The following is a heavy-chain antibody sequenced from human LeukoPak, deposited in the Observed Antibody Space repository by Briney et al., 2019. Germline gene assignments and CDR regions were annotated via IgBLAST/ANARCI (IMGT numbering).Heavy chain of an antibody. J-gene: IGHJ4*02. CDR1: GFTFDDYA. Sequence: GGSLRLSCAASGFTFDDYAMHWVRQAPGKGLEWVSLISGDGGSTYYADSVKGRFTISRDNSKNSLYLQMNSLRTEDPDFYYCAKVLGYYDSSGYYQEGGFDYWGQGTLVTVSS. CDR3: AKVLGYYDSSGYYQEGGFDY. CDR2: ISGDGGST. V-gene: IGHV3-43*02. D-gene: IGHD3-22*01.